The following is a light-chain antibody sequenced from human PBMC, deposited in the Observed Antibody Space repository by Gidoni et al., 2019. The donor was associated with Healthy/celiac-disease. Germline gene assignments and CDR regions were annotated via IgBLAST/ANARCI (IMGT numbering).Light chain of an antibody. J-gene: IGKJ2*01. CDR3: QQRSNWPPYT. CDR1: QSVSSY. V-gene: IGKV3-11*01. CDR2: DAA. Sequence: EILLTHSPATLSFPAGERATLSCSASQSVSSYLAWYQQKPGQAPRLLIYDAANRATGIPASSSGSGSGTDFTLTISSLEPEDFAVYYCQQRSNWPPYTFGQGTKLEIK.